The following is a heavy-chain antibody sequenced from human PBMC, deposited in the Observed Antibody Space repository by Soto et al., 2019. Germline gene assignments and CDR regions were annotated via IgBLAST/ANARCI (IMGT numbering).Heavy chain of an antibody. CDR1: GYTFTSYA. J-gene: IGHJ6*02. V-gene: IGHV1-3*01. CDR2: INAGNGNT. D-gene: IGHD3-3*01. Sequence: ASVKVSCKASGYTFTSYAMHWVRQAPGQRLEWMGWINAGNGNTKYSQKFQGRVTITRDTSASTAYMELSSLRSEDTAVYYCARVLIRFLREFPENYYYYGMYVRGQRTTVPVS. CDR3: ARVLIRFLREFPENYYYYGMYV.